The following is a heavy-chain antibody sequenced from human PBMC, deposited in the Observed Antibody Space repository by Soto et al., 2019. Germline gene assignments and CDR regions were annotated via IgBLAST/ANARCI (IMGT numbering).Heavy chain of an antibody. CDR1: GGSISSGGYY. Sequence: PSETLSLTCTVSGGSISSGGYYWSWIRQHRGKGLEWIGYIYYSGCTCYNPSLKSRVTISVDTSKNQFSLKLSSVTAADTAVYYCAREASRSAYGDYSGYYYYYYVDVWGKGTTVTVSS. V-gene: IGHV4-31*03. J-gene: IGHJ6*03. CDR2: IYYSGCT. D-gene: IGHD4-17*01. CDR3: AREASRSAYGDYSGYYYYYYVDV.